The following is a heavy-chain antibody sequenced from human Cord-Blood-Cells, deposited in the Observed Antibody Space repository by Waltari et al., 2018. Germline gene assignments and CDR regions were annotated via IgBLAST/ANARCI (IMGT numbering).Heavy chain of an antibody. CDR2: INHSGST. CDR1: GGSFSGYY. D-gene: IGHD3-3*01. V-gene: IGHV4-34*01. CDR3: ARGKAYYDFWSGYYRYYYYYMDV. Sequence: LKPSETLSLTCAVYGGSFSGYYWSWIRQPPGKGLEWIGEINHSGSTNYNPSLKSRVTISVDTSKNQFSLKLSSVTAADTAVYYCARGKAYYDFWSGYYRYYYYYMDVWGKGTTVTVSS. J-gene: IGHJ6*03.